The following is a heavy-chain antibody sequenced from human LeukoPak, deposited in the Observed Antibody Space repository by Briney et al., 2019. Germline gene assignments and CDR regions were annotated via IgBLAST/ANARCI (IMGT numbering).Heavy chain of an antibody. J-gene: IGHJ4*02. V-gene: IGHV4-61*02. Sequence: PLETLSLTCSVSGGSISSSNYYWSWIRQPAGKGLEWIGRIYTSESTNYNPSLKSRVTISVDTSRNQFSLKLSSVTAADTAVYYCARGLWFGDENPPYFDYWGQGILVTVSS. D-gene: IGHD3-10*01. CDR2: IYTSEST. CDR3: ARGLWFGDENPPYFDY. CDR1: GGSISSSNYY.